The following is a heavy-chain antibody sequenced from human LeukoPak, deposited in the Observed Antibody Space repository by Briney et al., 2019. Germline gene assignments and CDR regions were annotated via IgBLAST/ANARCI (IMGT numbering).Heavy chain of an antibody. CDR2: ISSDSTYI. Sequence: GGSLRLSCAASGFTFSSYSMNWVRQAPGKGLEWVSSISSDSTYIHYADSVKGRFTISRDNAKNSLYLQMNSLRAEDTAVYYCASLVGGPNWFDPWGQGTLVTVSS. J-gene: IGHJ5*02. CDR1: GFTFSSYS. V-gene: IGHV3-21*01. CDR3: ASLVGGPNWFDP. D-gene: IGHD1-26*01.